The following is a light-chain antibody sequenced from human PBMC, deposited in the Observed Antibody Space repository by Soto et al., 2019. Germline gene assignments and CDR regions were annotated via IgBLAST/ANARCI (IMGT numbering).Light chain of an antibody. Sequence: DIQMTQSPSSLSASVGDRVTITCRASQGISTYLLWYQQRQGRAPKLLIYDASSSLSGVPSRFSGSGYGTDVTLTISSLQPEDFATYYCQQSYRTPYTFGQGTKLETK. CDR2: DAS. CDR1: QGISTY. V-gene: IGKV1-39*01. CDR3: QQSYRTPYT. J-gene: IGKJ2*01.